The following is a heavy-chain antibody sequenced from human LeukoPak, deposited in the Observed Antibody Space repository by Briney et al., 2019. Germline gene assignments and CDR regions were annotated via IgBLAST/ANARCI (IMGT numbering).Heavy chain of an antibody. D-gene: IGHD3-10*01. CDR3: ANFFGGSGSYYYYGMDV. J-gene: IGHJ6*02. Sequence: GGSLRLSCAASGFTFSRYRTNWVRQAPEKGLEWVSAISGSGGSTYYADSVKGRFTISRDNSKNTLYLQMNSLRAEDTAVYYCANFFGGSGSYYYYGMDVWGQGTTVTVSS. V-gene: IGHV3-23*01. CDR2: ISGSGGST. CDR1: GFTFSRYR.